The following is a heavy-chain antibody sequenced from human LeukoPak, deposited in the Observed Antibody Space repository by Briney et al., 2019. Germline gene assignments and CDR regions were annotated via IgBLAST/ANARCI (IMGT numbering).Heavy chain of an antibody. V-gene: IGHV3-7*01. D-gene: IGHD6-13*01. CDR2: IKEDGSEK. J-gene: IGHJ4*02. CDR3: ASGRQLGY. Sequence: GGSLRLSCAASGFTFSNYWMSWVRQAPGKGLEWVANIKEDGSEKYYVDSVKGRFTISRDNARNSLYLQMNSLRAEDTSVYYCASGRQLGYWGQGTLVTVSS. CDR1: GFTFSNYW.